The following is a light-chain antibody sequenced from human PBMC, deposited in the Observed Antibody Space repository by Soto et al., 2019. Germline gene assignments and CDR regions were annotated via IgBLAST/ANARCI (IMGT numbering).Light chain of an antibody. CDR1: PSDVGGSNS. CDR3: SSYAPSDVV. Sequence: QLVLTQPPSASGSPGQSVTISCTGTPSDVGGSNSVSWYQQHPGKAPNLMIYDVNKRPSGVPDRFSGSKSGNTASRTVSGLQAADEAYYVCSSYAPSDVVFGGGTKLTVL. V-gene: IGLV2-8*01. J-gene: IGLJ2*01. CDR2: DVN.